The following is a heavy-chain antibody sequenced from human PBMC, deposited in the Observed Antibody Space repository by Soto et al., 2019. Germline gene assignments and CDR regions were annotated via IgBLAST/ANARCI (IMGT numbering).Heavy chain of an antibody. J-gene: IGHJ6*02. CDR2: INAGNGNT. CDR3: AREGYSSSWSYYYYGMDA. CDR1: GYTFTSYA. Sequence: ASVTVSCKASGYTFTSYAMHWVRQAPGQRLEWMGWINAGNGNTKYSQKFQGRVTITRDTSASTAYMELSSLRSEDTAVYYCAREGYSSSWSYYYYGMDAWGQGTTVTVS. D-gene: IGHD6-13*01. V-gene: IGHV1-3*01.